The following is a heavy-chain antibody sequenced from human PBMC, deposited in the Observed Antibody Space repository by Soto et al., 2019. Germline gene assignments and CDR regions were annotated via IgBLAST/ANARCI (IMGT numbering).Heavy chain of an antibody. CDR2: IIPITGTT. V-gene: IGHV1-69*01. Sequence: QVQLVQSGAEVKKPGSSVKVSCKVSGGIFSSYAIGWVRQAPGQGLEWMAGIIPITGTTNRAQKFQGRVTVTADESTTTVYMELSSLTAEYTAVYYCAREYSSSSQHLYFDVWGRGTLVTVSS. D-gene: IGHD6-6*01. CDR3: AREYSSSSQHLYFDV. CDR1: GGIFSSYA. J-gene: IGHJ2*01.